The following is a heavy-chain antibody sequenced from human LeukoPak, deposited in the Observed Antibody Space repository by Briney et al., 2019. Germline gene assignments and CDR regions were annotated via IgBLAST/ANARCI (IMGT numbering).Heavy chain of an antibody. CDR1: GFTFSSYA. J-gene: IGHJ4*02. CDR2: ISYDGSNK. D-gene: IGHD6-19*01. Sequence: GGSLRLSCAASGFTFSSYAMHWVRQAPGKGLEWVAVISYDGSNKYYADSVKGRFTISRDNSKNTLYLQMNSLRAEDTAVYYCARAGEVAGTDYWGQGTLVTVSS. CDR3: ARAGEVAGTDY. V-gene: IGHV3-30-3*01.